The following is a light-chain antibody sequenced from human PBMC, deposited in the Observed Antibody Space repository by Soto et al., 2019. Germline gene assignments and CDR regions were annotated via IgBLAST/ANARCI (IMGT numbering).Light chain of an antibody. CDR3: QQRSSWPQIT. J-gene: IGKJ5*01. Sequence: IMLTQSPGTLSLSPGERVTLSCRASQRVYSSYLAWYQQRPGQAPRLLFYDGSTRATGIPARFSGSGAGTDFTLTISSLEPEDVAVYYCQQRSSWPQITFGQGTRLEIK. CDR1: QRVYSSY. V-gene: IGKV3D-20*02. CDR2: DGS.